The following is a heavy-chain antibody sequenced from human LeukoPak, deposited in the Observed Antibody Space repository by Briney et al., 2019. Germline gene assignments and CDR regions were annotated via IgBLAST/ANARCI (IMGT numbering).Heavy chain of an antibody. CDR2: ISYDGSNK. CDR3: ARGPHLVGATTWIDY. J-gene: IGHJ4*02. V-gene: IGHV3-30*04. CDR1: GFTFSSYA. Sequence: PGGSLRLSCAASGFTFSSYAMHWVRQAPGKGLEWVAVISYDGSNKYYADSVKGRLTISRDNSKNTLYLQMNSLRAEDTAVYYCARGPHLVGATTWIDYWGQGTLVTVSS. D-gene: IGHD1-26*01.